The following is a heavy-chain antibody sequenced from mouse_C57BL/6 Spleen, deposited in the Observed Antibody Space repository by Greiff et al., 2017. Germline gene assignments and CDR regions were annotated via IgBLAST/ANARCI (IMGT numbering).Heavy chain of an antibody. Sequence: QVQLQQPGAELVKPGASVKLSCKASGYTFTSYWMHWVKQRPGRGLEWIGRIDPNSGGTKYNEKFKSKATLTVDKPSSTAYMQLSSLTSEDSAVYYCARDPASYGSSSYWYFDVWGTGTTVTVSS. D-gene: IGHD1-1*01. CDR3: ARDPASYGSSSYWYFDV. CDR1: GYTFTSYW. V-gene: IGHV1-72*01. J-gene: IGHJ1*03. CDR2: IDPNSGGT.